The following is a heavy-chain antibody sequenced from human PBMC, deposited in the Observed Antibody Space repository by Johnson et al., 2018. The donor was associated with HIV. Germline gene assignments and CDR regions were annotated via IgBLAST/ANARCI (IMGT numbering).Heavy chain of an antibody. V-gene: IGHV3-30-3*01. Sequence: QVQLVESGRGVVQPGRSLRLSCAASGFTFSSYAMHWVRQAPGKGLEWVAVISYDGSNKYYADSVKGRFTLLRDNSKNTLYLQMNSLRGEDTAVYYCARGIDGSAQNSDAFDNWGQGTMVTVSS. CDR3: ARGIDGSAQNSDAFDN. J-gene: IGHJ3*02. CDR1: GFTFSSYA. D-gene: IGHD5-24*01. CDR2: ISYDGSNK.